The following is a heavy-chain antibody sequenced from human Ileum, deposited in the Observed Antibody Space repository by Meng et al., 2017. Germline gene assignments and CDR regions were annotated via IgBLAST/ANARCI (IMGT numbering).Heavy chain of an antibody. J-gene: IGHJ4*02. CDR1: GTW. CDR2: IFQSGRT. Sequence: GQLEEPGPRLVMPSGTLSLTCAVSGTWWSWVRQPPGKGLEWIGEIFQSGRTNYNPSLKSRVTISIDKSKSQISLQLSAVTAADTAVYSCATSNDRDVYYLGYWGQGTLVTVSS. V-gene: IGHV4-4*02. D-gene: IGHD3-22*01. CDR3: ATSNDRDVYYLGY.